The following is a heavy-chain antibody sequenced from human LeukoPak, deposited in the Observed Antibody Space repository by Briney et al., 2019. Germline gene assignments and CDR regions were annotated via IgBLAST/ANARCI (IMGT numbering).Heavy chain of an antibody. Sequence: GGSLRLSCSVSGFTFTTYAMGWVRQAPGKGLEWVSVISASSDSTYYADSVRGRFAISRDNSKNTLYLQMNSLGAEDTAVYYCAKVGWATMMVVAQNFHYWGRGTLVTVSS. CDR3: AKVGWATMMVVAQNFHY. CDR1: GFTFTTYA. CDR2: ISASSDST. V-gene: IGHV3-23*01. D-gene: IGHD3-22*01. J-gene: IGHJ4*02.